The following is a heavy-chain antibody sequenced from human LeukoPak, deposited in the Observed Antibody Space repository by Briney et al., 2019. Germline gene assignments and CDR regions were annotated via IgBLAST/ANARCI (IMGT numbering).Heavy chain of an antibody. V-gene: IGHV3-21*01. CDR3: ARLLAAPNYYYGMDV. CDR2: ISSSSSYI. CDR1: GFTFSSYS. D-gene: IGHD2-15*01. J-gene: IGHJ6*04. Sequence: GGSLRLSCAASGFTFSSYSMHWVRQAPGKGLEWVSSISSSSSYIYYADSVKGRFTISRDNAKNSLYLQMNSLRAEDTAVYYCARLLAAPNYYYGMDVWGKGTTVTVPS.